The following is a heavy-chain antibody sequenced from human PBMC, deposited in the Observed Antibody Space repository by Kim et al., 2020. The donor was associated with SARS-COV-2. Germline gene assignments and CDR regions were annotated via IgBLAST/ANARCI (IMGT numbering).Heavy chain of an antibody. V-gene: IGHV3-23*01. D-gene: IGHD6-13*01. CDR1: GFTFSNYA. J-gene: IGHJ2*01. CDR3: AKQAAGAPVPYYWYFDL. Sequence: GGSLRLSCAASGFTFSNYAMNWVRQAPGKGLEWVSAISGSGGSTYYADSVKGHFTISRDNSKNTLYLQMNSLRVEDTAVYYCAKQAAGAPVPYYWYFDLWGRGTLVTVSS. CDR2: ISGSGGST.